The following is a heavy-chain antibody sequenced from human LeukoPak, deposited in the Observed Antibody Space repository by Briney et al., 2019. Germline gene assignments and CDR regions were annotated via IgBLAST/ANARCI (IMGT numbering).Heavy chain of an antibody. Sequence: PGGSLRLSCAASGFPFSSYWMAWVRQAPGKGLEWVASIKQDGGETFYVDSVKGRFTIPRDNAKNSLYLQMNSLRAEDTAVFYCTREDHSNYNYWGQGTLVTVSS. CDR1: GFPFSSYW. V-gene: IGHV3-7*01. J-gene: IGHJ4*02. CDR2: IKQDGGET. CDR3: TREDHSNYNY. D-gene: IGHD4-11*01.